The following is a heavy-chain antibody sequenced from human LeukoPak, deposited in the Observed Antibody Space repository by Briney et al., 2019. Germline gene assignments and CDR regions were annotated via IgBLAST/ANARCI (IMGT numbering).Heavy chain of an antibody. V-gene: IGHV3-72*01. Sequence: PGGSLSLSCVVSGFTFGDHFLDWVRQAPGKGLEWVGRSRNKAKSYTTEYAESVKGRFTISRDDSKNSLYLQMNSLKTEDTAVYYCVRVGSVAGSDYLDYWGQGTLVTVSS. J-gene: IGHJ4*02. D-gene: IGHD6-19*01. CDR3: VRVGSVAGSDYLDY. CDR1: GFTFGDHF. CDR2: SRNKAKSYTT.